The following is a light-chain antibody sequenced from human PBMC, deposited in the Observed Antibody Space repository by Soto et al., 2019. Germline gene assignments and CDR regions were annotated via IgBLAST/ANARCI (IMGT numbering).Light chain of an antibody. CDR3: QQYDSSPWT. J-gene: IGKJ1*01. CDR1: QSVDDN. CDR2: GAS. V-gene: IGKV3-15*01. Sequence: IVMTQSPATLSVSPGERATLSCRASQSVDDNLAWYQQKPGQAPRLLIYGASTRATGIPARFSGSGSGTEFTLTISGLQSEDFAVYYCQQYDSSPWTFGQGTKVDIK.